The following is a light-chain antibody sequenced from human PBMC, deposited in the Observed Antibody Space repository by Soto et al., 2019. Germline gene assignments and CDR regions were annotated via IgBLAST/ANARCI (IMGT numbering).Light chain of an antibody. V-gene: IGLV4-69*01. J-gene: IGLJ3*02. CDR3: QTWGTGIGV. CDR2: LNSDGSH. Sequence: QPVLTQSPSASASLGASVKLTCTLSSWHSNYAIAWHQQQPEKGPRYLMNLNSDGSHSKGDGIPDRFSGSSSGAERYLTISSLQSEDEADYYCQTWGTGIGVFGGGTKLTVL. CDR1: SWHSNYA.